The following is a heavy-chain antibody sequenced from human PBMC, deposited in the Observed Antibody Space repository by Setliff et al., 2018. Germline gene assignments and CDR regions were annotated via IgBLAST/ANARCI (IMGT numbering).Heavy chain of an antibody. J-gene: IGHJ4*02. D-gene: IGHD2-15*01. V-gene: IGHV4-4*08. Sequence: SETLSLTCTVSGGSISSYYWSWIRQPPWKGLEWIGYIYTSGSTNYNPSLKSRVTISLDTSKNQFSLKLSSVTAADTAVYYCLRIRLVPHGHSWGQGTLVTVSS. CDR2: IYTSGST. CDR3: LRIRLVPHGHS. CDR1: GGSISSYY.